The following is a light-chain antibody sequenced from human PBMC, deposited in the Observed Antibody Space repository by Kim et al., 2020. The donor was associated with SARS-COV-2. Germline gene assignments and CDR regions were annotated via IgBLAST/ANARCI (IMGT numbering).Light chain of an antibody. CDR2: EAT. CDR1: EGINSW. V-gene: IGKV1-5*01. CDR3: QQYDSHSHT. Sequence: DIQMTQSPSTLSASVGDRVTITCRASEGINSWLAWYQQKPGKGPKLLIYEATSLERGVPSRFSGSGSGTEFTLTISSLQPDDFATYYCQQYDSHSHTFGQGTKVDIK. J-gene: IGKJ1*01.